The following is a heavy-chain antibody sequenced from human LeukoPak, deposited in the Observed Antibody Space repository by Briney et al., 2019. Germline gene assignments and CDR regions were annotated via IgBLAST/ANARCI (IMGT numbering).Heavy chain of an antibody. CDR2: ISWNSGSI. J-gene: IGHJ4*02. CDR3: ARSGRGRYSSSWSFDY. Sequence: GGSLRLSCAASGFTFDDYAMHWVRQAPGKGLEWVSGISWNSGSIGYADSVKGRFTISRDNAKNSLYLQMNSLRAEDTAVYYCARSGRGRYSSSWSFDYWGQGTLVTVSS. CDR1: GFTFDDYA. D-gene: IGHD6-13*01. V-gene: IGHV3-9*01.